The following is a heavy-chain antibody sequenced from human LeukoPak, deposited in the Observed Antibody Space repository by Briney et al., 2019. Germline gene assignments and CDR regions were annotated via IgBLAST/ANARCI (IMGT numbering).Heavy chain of an antibody. CDR2: ISDSGGST. CDR1: GFTFSNYA. V-gene: IGHV3-23*01. J-gene: IGHJ6*04. Sequence: GGSLRLSCVASGFTFSNYAMTWVRQAPGKGLEWVSAISDSGGSTYYADSVKGRFTISRDNSKNTLYLQMNSLRAEDTAVYYCANGVVRGFIKNGMDVWGKGTRSPSPQ. D-gene: IGHD3-10*01. CDR3: ANGVVRGFIKNGMDV.